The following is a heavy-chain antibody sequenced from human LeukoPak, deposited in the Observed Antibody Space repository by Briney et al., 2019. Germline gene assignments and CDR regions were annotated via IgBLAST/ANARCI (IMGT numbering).Heavy chain of an antibody. D-gene: IGHD2-2*01. CDR1: GFTFSSYA. V-gene: IGHV3-30-3*01. CDR2: ISYDGSNK. Sequence: PGGSLRLSCAASGFTFSSYAMHWVRQAPGKGLEWVAVISYDGSNKYYADSVKGRFTISRDNSKNTLYLQMNSLRAEDTAVYYCARDPSGQYCSSTSCLDNWFDPWGQGTLVTVSS. J-gene: IGHJ5*02. CDR3: ARDPSGQYCSSTSCLDNWFDP.